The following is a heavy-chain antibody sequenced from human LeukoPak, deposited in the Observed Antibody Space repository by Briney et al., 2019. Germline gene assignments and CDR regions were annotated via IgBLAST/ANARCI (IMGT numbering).Heavy chain of an antibody. V-gene: IGHV4-59*08. CDR1: GGSISSYY. CDR2: IYYSGST. D-gene: IGHD4-17*01. CDR3: ARHENLGDPFDY. J-gene: IGHJ4*02. Sequence: SETLSLTCTVSGGSISSYYWSWIRQPPGKGLEWIGYIYYSGSTNYNPSLKSRVTISVDTSKNQFSLKLSSVTAADTAVYYCARHENLGDPFDYWGQGTLVTVSS.